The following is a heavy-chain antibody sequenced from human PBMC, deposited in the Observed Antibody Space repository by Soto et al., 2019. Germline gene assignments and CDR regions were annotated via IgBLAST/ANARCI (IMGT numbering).Heavy chain of an antibody. CDR1: GGSISSGGYY. CDR2: IYYSGST. Sequence: QVQLQESGPGLVKPSQTLSLTCTVSGGSISSGGYYWSWIRQHPGKGLEWIGYIYYSGSTYYNPSLKSRVTISVDTSKNQFSPKLSSVTAADTAVYYCARGALLRTTYVMEDAFDIWGQGTMVTVSS. D-gene: IGHD1-1*01. V-gene: IGHV4-31*03. J-gene: IGHJ3*02. CDR3: ARGALLRTTYVMEDAFDI.